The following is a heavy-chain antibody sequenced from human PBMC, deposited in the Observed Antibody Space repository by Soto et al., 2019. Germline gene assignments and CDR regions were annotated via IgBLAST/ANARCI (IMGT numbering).Heavy chain of an antibody. J-gene: IGHJ4*02. CDR1: GFTFHDFE. CDR3: ARGFGRFNY. Sequence: EVQLLESGGGLVQPGGSLRLSCGVSGFTFHDFEMNWVRQAPGKGLEWLAYIDGSGTTKKYADSVRGRFTISRDNPNNSLFLQMSSLSAAATAIYYCARGFGRFNYWGQGTLVSVSS. V-gene: IGHV3-48*03. CDR2: IDGSGTTK. D-gene: IGHD3-10*01.